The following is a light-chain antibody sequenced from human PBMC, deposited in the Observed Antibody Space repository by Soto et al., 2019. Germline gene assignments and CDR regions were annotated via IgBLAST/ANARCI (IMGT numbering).Light chain of an antibody. CDR3: QQYKSDWT. V-gene: IGKV1-5*03. CDR1: QSISMW. J-gene: IGKJ1*01. CDR2: KAS. Sequence: DIQMTQSPSTLSASVGDRVTITCRASQSISMWLALYQQKPWKAPNLLIYKASNLQSWVPSRFSGSGSGTEFTLSISSLQPDDFAPYYCQQYKSDWTFGQGTKVEIK.